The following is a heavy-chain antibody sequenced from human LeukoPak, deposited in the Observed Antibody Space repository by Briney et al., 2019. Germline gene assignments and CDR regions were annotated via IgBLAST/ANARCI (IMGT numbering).Heavy chain of an antibody. CDR2: ISYDGSNK. Sequence: GRSLRLSCAASGFTFSTYAMHWVRQAPGKGLEWVAVISYDGSNKYYAESVKGRFTISRDNSKNTLYLQMNSLRVEDTAVYYCAKDFLKSITLIRGVRSWVGYFDSWGQGTLVTVSS. J-gene: IGHJ4*02. CDR1: GFTFSTYA. V-gene: IGHV3-30*04. CDR3: AKDFLKSITLIRGVRSWVGYFDS. D-gene: IGHD3-10*01.